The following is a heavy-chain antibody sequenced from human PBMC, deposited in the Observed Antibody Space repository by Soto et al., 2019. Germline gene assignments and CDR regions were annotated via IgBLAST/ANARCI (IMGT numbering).Heavy chain of an antibody. V-gene: IGHV4-61*01. J-gene: IGHJ4*02. Sequence: QVQLQESGPGLVKPSETLSLTCTVSGGSVSSGSYYWSWIRQPPGKGLEWIGYIYSSGSTSYNPSLKSRVTISVDTSQNQFSLKLSSVTAADTAVYYCARDGDGYNYWGQGTLVTVSS. D-gene: IGHD5-12*01. CDR2: IYSSGST. CDR1: GGSVSSGSYY. CDR3: ARDGDGYNY.